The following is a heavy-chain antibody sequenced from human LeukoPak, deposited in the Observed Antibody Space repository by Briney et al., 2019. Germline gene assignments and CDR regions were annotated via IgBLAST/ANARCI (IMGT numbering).Heavy chain of an antibody. CDR3: ARASSKQLAGYLPDGFDI. CDR1: GFTFSSYS. D-gene: IGHD3-9*01. V-gene: IGHV3-21*01. J-gene: IGHJ3*02. Sequence: PGGSLILSCAASGFTFSSYSMNWVRQAPGKGLEWVSSISSSGTYVYYADSVKGRFTISRDNAKNSLSLQMNSLRADDAAVYYCARASSKQLAGYLPDGFDIWGQATKVTVSS. CDR2: ISSSGTYV.